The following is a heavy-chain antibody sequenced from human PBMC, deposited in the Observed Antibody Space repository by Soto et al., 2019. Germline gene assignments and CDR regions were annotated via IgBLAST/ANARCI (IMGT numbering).Heavy chain of an antibody. D-gene: IGHD2-21*01. CDR1: GGSVSSGNDY. CDR3: AAALFLGGGGSFSAPGGRGP. Sequence: SETLSLTCTVSGGSVSSGNDYWSWIRQPPGKGLEWIGFIYYTGSTSYNPSLKSRVTISMDTSKNQFSLKLTSVTAADPAVYYCAAALFLGGGGSFSAPGGRGPW. CDR2: IYYTGST. V-gene: IGHV4-61*01. J-gene: IGHJ5*02.